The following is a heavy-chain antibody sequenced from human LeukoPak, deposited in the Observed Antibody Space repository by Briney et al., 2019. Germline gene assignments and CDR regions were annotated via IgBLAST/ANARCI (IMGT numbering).Heavy chain of an antibody. CDR2: IYPGDSDT. V-gene: IGHV5-51*01. D-gene: IGHD1-1*01. CDR3: ARHRPAYNWNDGVAFDY. Sequence: GESLKISCKGSGYSSMHYWIGWVRQMPEKGLEWMGIIYPGDSDTRYSPSFQGQVTISADKSISTAYLQWSSLKASDTAMYYCARHRPAYNWNDGVAFDYWGQGTLVPVSS. CDR1: GYSSMHYW. J-gene: IGHJ4*02.